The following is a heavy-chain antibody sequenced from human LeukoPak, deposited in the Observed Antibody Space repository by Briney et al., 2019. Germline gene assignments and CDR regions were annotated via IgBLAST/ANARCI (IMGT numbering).Heavy chain of an antibody. D-gene: IGHD5-24*01. CDR2: ISAFNGNT. J-gene: IGHJ4*02. Sequence: ASVKVSCKASGYTFTSYGLTWVRQAPGQGLEWMGWISAFNGNTNYAQKLQGRVTMTTDTSTSTAYMELRSLRSDDTAGYYCARDWDGYNGIDYWGQGTLVTVSS. CDR1: GYTFTSYG. CDR3: ARDWDGYNGIDY. V-gene: IGHV1-18*01.